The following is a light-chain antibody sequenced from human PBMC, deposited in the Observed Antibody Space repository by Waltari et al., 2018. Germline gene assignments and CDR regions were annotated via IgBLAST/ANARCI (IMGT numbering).Light chain of an antibody. Sequence: QLVVTQSPSASASLGASVKLTCTLSSGHSSNVIAWLQQQPEKGPRYLMEVNSDGSHSKGDEIPDRFSGSSSGAERYLTISNLQSEDEADYYCQTGGHGTWVFGGGTKLTVL. CDR1: SGHSSNV. CDR2: VNSDGSH. V-gene: IGLV4-69*01. CDR3: QTGGHGTWV. J-gene: IGLJ3*02.